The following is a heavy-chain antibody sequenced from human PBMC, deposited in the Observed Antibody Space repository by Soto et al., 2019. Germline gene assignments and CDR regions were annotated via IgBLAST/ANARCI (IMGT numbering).Heavy chain of an antibody. Sequence: SETLSLTCSVSGDSINSDKYYWGWIRQPPGKGLEWIGSIYYRGNTYYNPSLQTRVTISLDKSKSQFSLRLNSVTAADSAVYFCARHSPIGNNWNYFDYWGQGTLVTVSS. CDR3: ARHSPIGNNWNYFDY. J-gene: IGHJ4*02. CDR2: IYYRGNT. V-gene: IGHV4-39*01. CDR1: GDSINSDKYY. D-gene: IGHD1-1*01.